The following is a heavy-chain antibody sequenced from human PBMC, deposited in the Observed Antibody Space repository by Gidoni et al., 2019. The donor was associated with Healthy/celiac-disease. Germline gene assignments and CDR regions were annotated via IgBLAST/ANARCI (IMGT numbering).Heavy chain of an antibody. CDR1: GFTFSSYG. J-gene: IGHJ6*02. V-gene: IGHV3-33*01. CDR2: IWYDGSNK. Sequence: QVQLVESGGGVVQPGRSLRLSCAASGFTFSSYGMHWVRQAPGKGLEWVAVIWYDGSNKYYADSVKGRFTISRDNSKNTLYLQMNSLRAEDTAVYYCARDPGRWELPSGMDVWGQGTTVTVSS. CDR3: ARDPGRWELPSGMDV. D-gene: IGHD1-26*01.